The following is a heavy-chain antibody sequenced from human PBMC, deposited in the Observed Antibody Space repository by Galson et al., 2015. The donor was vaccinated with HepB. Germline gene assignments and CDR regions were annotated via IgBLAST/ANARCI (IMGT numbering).Heavy chain of an antibody. D-gene: IGHD6-6*01. V-gene: IGHV3-48*02. Sequence: SLRLSCAASGFTFSSYSVNWVRQAPGKGLEWVSYISSSSSTIYYADSVKGRFTISRDNAKNSLYLQMNSLRDEDTAVYYCARDGYSSSAYYYYGMDVWGQGTTVTVSS. CDR1: GFTFSSYS. CDR2: ISSSSSTI. J-gene: IGHJ6*02. CDR3: ARDGYSSSAYYYYGMDV.